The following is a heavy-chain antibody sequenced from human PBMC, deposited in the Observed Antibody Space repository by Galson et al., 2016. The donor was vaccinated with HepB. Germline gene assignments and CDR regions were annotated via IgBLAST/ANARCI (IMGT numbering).Heavy chain of an antibody. CDR2: ISTNGISQ. D-gene: IGHD3-9*01. J-gene: IGHJ3*02. CDR1: GFTFSKYA. CDR3: AKDQGILRHFDWLTYDAFDM. V-gene: IGHV3-30*18. Sequence: SLRLSCAASGFTFSKYALHWVRQAPGKGLEWVAVISTNGISQNYEDSVKGRFTVYRDNSKNTVDLQMNSLRPEDTAVYYCAKDQGILRHFDWLTYDAFDMWGQGTMVTVPS.